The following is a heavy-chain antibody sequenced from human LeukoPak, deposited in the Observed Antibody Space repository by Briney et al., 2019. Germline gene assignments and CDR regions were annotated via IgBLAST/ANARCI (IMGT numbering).Heavy chain of an antibody. J-gene: IGHJ4*02. CDR2: ISSSSTT. CDR1: GFTFSSHS. D-gene: IGHD4-23*01. CDR3: ARLSTVATPGFDY. V-gene: IGHV3-48*02. Sequence: GRSLRLSCAASGFTFSSHSMNWVRQDPGKGLERVSYISSSSTTYYAVSVKGRFTISRDNAKNSLYLQMNSLTDEDTAVYYCARLSTVATPGFDYWGQGTLVTVSS.